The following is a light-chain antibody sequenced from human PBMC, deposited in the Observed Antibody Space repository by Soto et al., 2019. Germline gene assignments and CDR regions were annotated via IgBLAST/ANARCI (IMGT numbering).Light chain of an antibody. J-gene: IGKJ1*01. Sequence: EVVMTQSPATLSLSPGERATLSCRASQSIRGDLAWYQQKPGQAPRLLIYGASTRATGIPARFSGSGSGTDFGLIISSLLSEDFAVYYCQQHHPWPRTFGPGPKVDIK. V-gene: IGKV3-15*01. CDR1: QSIRGD. CDR2: GAS. CDR3: QQHHPWPRT.